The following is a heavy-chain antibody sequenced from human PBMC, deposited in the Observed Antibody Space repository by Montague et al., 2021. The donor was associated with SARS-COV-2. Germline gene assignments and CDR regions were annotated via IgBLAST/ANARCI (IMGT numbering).Heavy chain of an antibody. CDR1: GFTVSSYA. CDR3: ARDLGGYFDL. D-gene: IGHD1-26*01. V-gene: IGHV3-30*04. J-gene: IGHJ2*01. Sequence: SLRLSCAASGFTVSSYAMHWVRQAPGKGLERVAVISYDGSNKYYADSVKGRFTISRDNSKNTLYLQMNSLRAEDTAVYYCARDLGGYFDLWGRGTLVTVSS. CDR2: ISYDGSNK.